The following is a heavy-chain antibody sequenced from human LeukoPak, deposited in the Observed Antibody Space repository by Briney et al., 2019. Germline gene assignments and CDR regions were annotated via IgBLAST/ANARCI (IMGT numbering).Heavy chain of an antibody. V-gene: IGHV3-43D*03. CDR3: AKDIWGATILGGFDY. CDR2: ISWDGGST. CDR1: GFTFDDYA. J-gene: IGHJ4*02. D-gene: IGHD1-26*01. Sequence: PGGSLRLSCAASGFTFDDYAMHWVRQAPGKGLEWVSPISWDGGSTYYADSVKGRFTISRDNSKNSLYLQMNSLRAEDTALYYCAKDIWGATILGGFDYWGQGTLVTVSS.